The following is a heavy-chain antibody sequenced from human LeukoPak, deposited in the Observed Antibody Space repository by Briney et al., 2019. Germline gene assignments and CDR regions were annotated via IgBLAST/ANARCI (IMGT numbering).Heavy chain of an antibody. D-gene: IGHD4-23*01. V-gene: IGHV3-53*01. Sequence: GGSLRLSCAISGFFVSSKYMSWVRQAPGKGLEWVSVVYNDGSTYYTDSVKGRFTISRDNSKNTLFLQMNSLRVEDTAIYYCARSGGVITVAPFDCWGQGSLVTVSS. CDR1: GFFVSSKY. J-gene: IGHJ4*02. CDR2: VYNDGST. CDR3: ARSGGVITVAPFDC.